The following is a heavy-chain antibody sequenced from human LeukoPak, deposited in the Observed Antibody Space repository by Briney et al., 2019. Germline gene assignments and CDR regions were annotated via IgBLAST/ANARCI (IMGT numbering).Heavy chain of an antibody. J-gene: IGHJ6*03. Sequence: PSETLSLTCTVSGGSISSYYWSWIRQPPGKGLEWIGYIYYSGSTNYNPSLKSRVTMSVDTSKNQFSLKLSSVTAADTAVYYCARGEIAAPNYYYYYMDVWGKGTTVTVSS. CDR3: ARGEIAAPNYYYYYMDV. CDR2: IYYSGST. D-gene: IGHD6-6*01. V-gene: IGHV4-59*08. CDR1: GGSISSYY.